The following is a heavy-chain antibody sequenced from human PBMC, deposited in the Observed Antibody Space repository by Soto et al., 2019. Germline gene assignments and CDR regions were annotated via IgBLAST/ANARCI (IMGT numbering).Heavy chain of an antibody. D-gene: IGHD2-15*01. J-gene: IGHJ4*02. V-gene: IGHV3-7*01. Sequence: GGSLRLSCAASGFTFSNSWMSWVRQAPGKGLEWVANIKQDGSDKYYVDSVKGRFTVSRDNAKNSLYLQMNSLRAEDTAVYYCARGYCSRGSCYFGAYYFDYWGQGTLVTVSS. CDR1: GFTFSNSW. CDR2: IKQDGSDK. CDR3: ARGYCSRGSCYFGAYYFDY.